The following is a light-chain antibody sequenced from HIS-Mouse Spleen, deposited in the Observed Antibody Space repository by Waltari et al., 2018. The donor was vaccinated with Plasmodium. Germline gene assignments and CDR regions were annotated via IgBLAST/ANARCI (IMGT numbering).Light chain of an antibody. J-gene: IGKJ4*01. CDR2: AAS. Sequence: AIRMTQSPSSFSASTGDRVTITCRASQGISSYLALYQQKPGKAPKLLIYAASTLTSGVPSTFSGSGSGTDFTLTISCLQSEDLATYYCQQYYSYLLTFGGGTKVEIK. CDR1: QGISSY. CDR3: QQYYSYLLT. V-gene: IGKV1-8*01.